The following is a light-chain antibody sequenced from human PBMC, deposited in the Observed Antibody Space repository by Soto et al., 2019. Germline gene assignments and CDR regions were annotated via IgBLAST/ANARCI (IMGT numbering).Light chain of an antibody. V-gene: IGLV2-23*02. CDR3: SSYAGSSTYV. J-gene: IGLJ1*01. CDR2: EVS. Sequence: QSVLTQPASVSGSPGQSITISCTGTNSDVGSYNLVSWYQQHPGKAPKLMIYEVSKRPSGFSNRFSGSKSGNTASLTISGLQAGDEADYYCSSYAGSSTYVFGTGTKVTVL. CDR1: NSDVGSYNL.